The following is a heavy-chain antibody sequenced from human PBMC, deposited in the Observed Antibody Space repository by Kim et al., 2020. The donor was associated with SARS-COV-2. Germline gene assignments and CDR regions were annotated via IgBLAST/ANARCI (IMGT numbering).Heavy chain of an antibody. J-gene: IGHJ4*02. D-gene: IGHD3-22*01. Sequence: GGSLRLSCAASGFTVSSNYMSWVRQAPGKGLEWVSVIYSGGSTYYADSVKGRFTISRDNSKNTLYLQMNSLRAEDTAVYYCARRVDRTSSGYYSYYFDYWGQGTLVTVSS. CDR1: GFTVSSNY. CDR2: IYSGGST. CDR3: ARRVDRTSSGYYSYYFDY. V-gene: IGHV3-53*01.